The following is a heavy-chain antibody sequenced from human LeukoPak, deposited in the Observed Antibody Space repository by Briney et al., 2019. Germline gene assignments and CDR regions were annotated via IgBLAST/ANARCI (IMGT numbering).Heavy chain of an antibody. CDR1: GASISSGDYY. CDR3: ARSSGFLSSGPTFDY. V-gene: IGHV4-30-4*01. J-gene: IGHJ4*02. Sequence: PSQTQSLTCSVSGASISSGDYYWSWIRQPPGKGPEWIGYIYYSGSAYYNPSLKSRIIVSVDTSKNQFSLRLSSVTAADTALYYCARSSGFLSSGPTFDYWGQGILVTVSS. D-gene: IGHD3-22*01. CDR2: IYYSGSA.